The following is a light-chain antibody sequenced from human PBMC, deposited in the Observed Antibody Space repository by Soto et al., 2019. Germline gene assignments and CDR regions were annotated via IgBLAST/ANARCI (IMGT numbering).Light chain of an antibody. V-gene: IGKV1-5*01. J-gene: IGKJ1*01. CDR2: DAS. Sequence: DIQMTQSPSTLSASVGDRVIITCRASQSISDYLAWYQQKPGKAPKLLIYDASNLESGVPSTFSGSGSGTEFTLTISSLQPDDFATYYCQQYGSSGTFGQGTKVDIK. CDR1: QSISDY. CDR3: QQYGSSGT.